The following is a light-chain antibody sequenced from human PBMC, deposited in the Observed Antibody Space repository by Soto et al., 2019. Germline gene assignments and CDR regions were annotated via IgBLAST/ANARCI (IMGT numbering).Light chain of an antibody. CDR2: DAF. CDR1: RTGNNY. CDR3: QQRSDWPPIT. J-gene: IGKJ5*01. V-gene: IGKV3-11*01. Sequence: EIVLTQSPATLSLSPGERATLSCRASRTGNNYLAWYQQKPGEAPRLLIYDAFIRAAGIPARFSGRGSGTDFTLTISNLEPEDFAVYFCQQRSDWPPITFGQGTR.